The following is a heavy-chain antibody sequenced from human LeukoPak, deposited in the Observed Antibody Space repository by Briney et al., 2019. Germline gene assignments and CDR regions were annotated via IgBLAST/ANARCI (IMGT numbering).Heavy chain of an antibody. V-gene: IGHV4-39*07. J-gene: IGHJ5*02. CDR3: ARVVGGGQWPSYNWFDP. CDR1: GGSISSSSYY. D-gene: IGHD6-19*01. CDR2: IYYSGST. Sequence: SETLSLTCTVSGGSISSSSYYWGWIRQPPEKGLEWIGSIYYSGSTYYNPSLKSRVTISVDTSKNQFSLKLSSVTAADTAVYYCARVVGGGQWPSYNWFDPWGQGTLVTVSS.